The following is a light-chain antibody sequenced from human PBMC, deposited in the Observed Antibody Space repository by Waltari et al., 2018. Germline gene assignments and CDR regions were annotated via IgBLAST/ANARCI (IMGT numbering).Light chain of an antibody. CDR2: DAS. J-gene: IGKJ5*01. Sequence: EIVLTQSPATLSLSPGDTATLSCRASQNVSSYLAWYQQKAGQAPRLLIYDASTRATGIPARFSGSGSGTDFTLTISSLEPEDFALYYCQQRSDWPTFGQGTRLEIE. CDR1: QNVSSY. CDR3: QQRSDWPT. V-gene: IGKV3-11*01.